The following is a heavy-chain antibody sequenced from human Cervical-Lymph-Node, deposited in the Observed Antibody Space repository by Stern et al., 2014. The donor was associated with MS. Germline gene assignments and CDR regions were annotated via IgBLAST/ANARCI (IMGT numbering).Heavy chain of an antibody. D-gene: IGHD2-21*01. Sequence: VQLVESGAEVRKPGSSVRVSCKTSGGTFSSYTISWVRQVPGQGLEWMGRIIPIYDIANYAQKFQGRVTITADKSTSTAYMELSSLRSEDTAVYYCARVPLVVLVPTRGDAFDIWGQGTMVTVSS. V-gene: IGHV1-69*09. J-gene: IGHJ3*02. CDR1: GGTFSSYT. CDR3: ARVPLVVLVPTRGDAFDI. CDR2: IIPIYDIA.